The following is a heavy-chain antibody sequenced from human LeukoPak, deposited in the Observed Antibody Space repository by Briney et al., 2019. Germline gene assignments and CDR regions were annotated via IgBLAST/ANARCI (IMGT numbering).Heavy chain of an antibody. Sequence: ETLSLTCAVYGGSFSGYYWSWIRQPPGKGLEWIGEINHSGSTNYNPSLKSRVTISVDTSKNQFSLKLSSVTAADTAVYYCARGRGRAAAAYQGNWFDPWGQGTLVTVSS. CDR2: INHSGST. CDR1: GGSFSGYY. D-gene: IGHD6-13*01. V-gene: IGHV4-34*01. J-gene: IGHJ5*02. CDR3: ARGRGRAAAAYQGNWFDP.